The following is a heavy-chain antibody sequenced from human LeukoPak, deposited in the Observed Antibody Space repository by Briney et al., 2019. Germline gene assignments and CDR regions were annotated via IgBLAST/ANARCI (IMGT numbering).Heavy chain of an antibody. Sequence: SETLSLTCTVSGYSISSGYYCGWIRQPPGKGLEWIGSIYHSGSTYYNPSLKSRVTMSIDTSKNQFSLMLYSVTAADTALYYCARGYDSTGYGVGEANWFDPWGQGTLVTVSS. V-gene: IGHV4-38-2*02. J-gene: IGHJ5*02. CDR1: GYSISSGYY. D-gene: IGHD3-22*01. CDR3: ARGYDSTGYGVGEANWFDP. CDR2: IYHSGST.